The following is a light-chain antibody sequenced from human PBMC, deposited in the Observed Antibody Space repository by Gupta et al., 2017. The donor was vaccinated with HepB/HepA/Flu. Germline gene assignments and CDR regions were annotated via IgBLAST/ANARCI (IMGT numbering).Light chain of an antibody. CDR2: VESSGRY. Sequence: QLMVTQSSSASASLGSSVKLTCTLSSGSSHYSIGWHQQQPGKAPRVLMKVESSGRYNKGSGIPDRSSVSSSGAARYLTISNLQSEYEADYYCETWDSNIRVFGGGTKLTVL. V-gene: IGLV4-60*03. J-gene: IGLJ2*01. CDR3: ETWDSNIRV. CDR1: SGSSHYS.